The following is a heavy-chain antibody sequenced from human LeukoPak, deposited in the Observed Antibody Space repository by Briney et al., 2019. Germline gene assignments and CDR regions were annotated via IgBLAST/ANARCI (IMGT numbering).Heavy chain of an antibody. D-gene: IGHD3-10*01. V-gene: IGHV3-11*01. CDR3: ARDDNGSGSYYRRTEYFQH. CDR1: GFTFSDYY. Sequence: GGSLRLSCAASGFTFSDYYMSWIRQAPGKGLEWVSYISSSGSTIYYADSVKGRFTISRDNAKNSLYLQMNSLRAEDTAVYYCARDDNGSGSYYRRTEYFQHWGQGTLVTVSS. J-gene: IGHJ1*01. CDR2: ISSSGSTI.